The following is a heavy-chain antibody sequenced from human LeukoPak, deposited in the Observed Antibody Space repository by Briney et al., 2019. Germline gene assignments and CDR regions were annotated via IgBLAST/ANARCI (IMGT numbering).Heavy chain of an antibody. CDR1: GFTFSDYA. Sequence: GGSLRLSCAASGFTFSDYAMGWVRQAPGKGLEWVSSISSTSSYLYNTDSLKGRFTISRDNAKNSLYLQMNSLRADDTAVYYCARGQWPYGAFDLWGKGPMVTFSS. CDR3: ARGQWPYGAFDL. V-gene: IGHV3-21*01. D-gene: IGHD6-19*01. J-gene: IGHJ3*01. CDR2: ISSTSSYL.